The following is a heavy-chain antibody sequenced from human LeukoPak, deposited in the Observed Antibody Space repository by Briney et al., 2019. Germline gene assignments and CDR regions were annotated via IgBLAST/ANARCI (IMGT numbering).Heavy chain of an antibody. CDR3: ARGGAAAGDFDY. D-gene: IGHD6-13*01. V-gene: IGHV4-61*02. J-gene: IGHJ4*02. CDR2: IYTSGST. CDR1: GGSISSRSYY. Sequence: SETLSLTCTLSGGSISSRSYYWSWIRQPAAKGLEWIGRIYTSGSTNYNPSLKSRVTISVDTSKNQFSLKLSSVTAADTAVYYCARGGAAAGDFDYWGQGTLVTVSS.